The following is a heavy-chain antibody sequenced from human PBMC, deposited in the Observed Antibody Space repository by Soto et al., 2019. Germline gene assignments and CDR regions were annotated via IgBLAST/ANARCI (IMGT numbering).Heavy chain of an antibody. CDR2: ISGSGGST. CDR1: GFTFSSYA. CDR3: AKGLMRDNWVDAFDI. D-gene: IGHD1-20*01. Sequence: GGSLRLSCAASGFTFSSYAMSWVRQAPGKGLEWVSAISGSGGSTYYADSMKGRFTISRDNSKNTLYLQMNSLRAEDTAVYYCAKGLMRDNWVDAFDIWGQGTMVTVSS. V-gene: IGHV3-23*01. J-gene: IGHJ3*02.